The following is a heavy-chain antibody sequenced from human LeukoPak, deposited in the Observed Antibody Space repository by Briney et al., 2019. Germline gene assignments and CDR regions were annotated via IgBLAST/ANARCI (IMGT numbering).Heavy chain of an antibody. D-gene: IGHD6-19*01. CDR1: GFTFSDYY. CDR2: ISSSGSTI. V-gene: IGHV3-11*04. J-gene: IGHJ4*02. CDR3: ARRDSSGWYEVDY. Sequence: GGSLRLSCAASGFTFSDYYMSWIRQAPGKGLEWVSYISSSGSTIYYADSVKGRFTISRDNAKNSLYLQMNSLRAEDTVVYYCARRDSSGWYEVDYWGQGTLVTVSS.